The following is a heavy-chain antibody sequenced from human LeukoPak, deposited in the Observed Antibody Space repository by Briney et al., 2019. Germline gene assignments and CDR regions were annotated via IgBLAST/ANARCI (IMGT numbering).Heavy chain of an antibody. D-gene: IGHD3-22*01. CDR3: ARRASGRYYYDSSGYSGGMDV. CDR2: IYPGDSDT. J-gene: IGHJ6*02. Sequence: GESLKISCKGSGYSFTSYWIGLVRQMPGKGLEWMGIIYPGDSDTRYSPSFQGQVTISADKSISTAYLQWSSLKASDTAMYYCARRASGRYYYDSSGYSGGMDVWGQGTTVTVSS. CDR1: GYSFTSYW. V-gene: IGHV5-51*01.